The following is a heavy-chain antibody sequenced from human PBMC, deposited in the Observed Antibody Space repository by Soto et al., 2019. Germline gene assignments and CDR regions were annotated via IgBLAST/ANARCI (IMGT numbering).Heavy chain of an antibody. J-gene: IGHJ4*02. Sequence: QVQLQESGPGLVKPSETLSLTCTVSGGSVSSGSYYWSWIRQPPGKGLEWIGYIYYSGSTHYNASLKNRLTLSLAPSKTQISLTLNSVTAADTAVYYCARPHYDSSGHSDSWGQGALVTVSS. V-gene: IGHV4-61*01. CDR1: GGSVSSGSYY. CDR2: IYYSGST. D-gene: IGHD3-22*01. CDR3: ARPHYDSSGHSDS.